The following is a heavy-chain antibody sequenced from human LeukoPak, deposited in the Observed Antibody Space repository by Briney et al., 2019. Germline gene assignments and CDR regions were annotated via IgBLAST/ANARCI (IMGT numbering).Heavy chain of an antibody. D-gene: IGHD4-23*01. J-gene: IGHJ4*02. CDR2: ISYDGSNK. Sequence: PGGSLRLSCAASGFTFSTYAMHWVRQAPGKGLEWVAFISYDGSNKNYADSVKGRFTISRDNSKNTLHLQMNSLRAEDTAVYHCAREGYGGNWGSFDYWGQGTLVTVSS. CDR3: AREGYGGNWGSFDY. CDR1: GFTFSTYA. V-gene: IGHV3-30-3*01.